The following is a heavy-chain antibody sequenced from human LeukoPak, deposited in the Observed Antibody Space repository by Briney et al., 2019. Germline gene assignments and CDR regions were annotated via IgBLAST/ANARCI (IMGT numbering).Heavy chain of an antibody. CDR2: IHYSGST. D-gene: IGHD6-13*01. Sequence: SETLSLTCTVSGGSISSSSYYWAWIRQPPGKGLEWIGSIHYSGSTYYNPSLKSRVTISVDTSKNQFSLKLSSVTAADTAVYYCARVSYSSSWYSDYWGQGTLVTVSS. CDR1: GGSISSSSYY. CDR3: ARVSYSSSWYSDY. J-gene: IGHJ4*02. V-gene: IGHV4-39*07.